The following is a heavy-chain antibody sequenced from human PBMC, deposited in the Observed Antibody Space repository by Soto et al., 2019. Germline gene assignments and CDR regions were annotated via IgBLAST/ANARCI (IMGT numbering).Heavy chain of an antibody. CDR1: GGSISSYY. D-gene: IGHD7-27*01. Sequence: SSETLSLTCTVSGGSISSYYWSWIRQPPGKGLEWIGYIYYSGSTNYNPSLKSRVTISLDTSKNQFSLKLSSVTAADTAMYYCARDRGDRHDYYYGVDVWGQGTTVTVSS. CDR2: IYYSGST. J-gene: IGHJ6*02. V-gene: IGHV4-59*01. CDR3: ARDRGDRHDYYYGVDV.